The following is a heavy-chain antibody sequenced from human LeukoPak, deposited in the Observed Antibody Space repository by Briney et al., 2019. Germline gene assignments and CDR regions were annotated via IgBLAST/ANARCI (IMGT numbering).Heavy chain of an antibody. CDR1: GYTFTGYY. CDR2: INPNSGGT. V-gene: IGHV1-2*02. Sequence: ASVKVSCKASGYTFTGYYMHWVRQAPGQGLEWMGWINPNSGGTNYAQKFQGRVTMTRDTSISTAYMELSRLGSDDTAVYYCASLTAAAGTRDWFDPWGQGTLVTVSS. J-gene: IGHJ5*02. D-gene: IGHD6-13*01. CDR3: ASLTAAAGTRDWFDP.